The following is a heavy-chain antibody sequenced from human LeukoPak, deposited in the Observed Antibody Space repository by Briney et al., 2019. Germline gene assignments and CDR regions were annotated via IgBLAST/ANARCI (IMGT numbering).Heavy chain of an antibody. CDR1: GGSISSYY. Sequence: SETLSLTCTVPGGSISSYYWSWIRQPPGKGLEWIGYIYYSGSTYYNPSLKSRVTISVDTSKNQFSLKLSSVTAADTAVYYCARGGGSGSYYKSARYYFDYWGQGTLVTVSS. CDR3: ARGGGSGSYYKSARYYFDY. CDR2: IYYSGST. J-gene: IGHJ4*02. V-gene: IGHV4-30-4*01. D-gene: IGHD3-10*01.